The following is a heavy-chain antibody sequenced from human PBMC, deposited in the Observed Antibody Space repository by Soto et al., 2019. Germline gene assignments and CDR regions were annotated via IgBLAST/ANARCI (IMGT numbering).Heavy chain of an antibody. CDR1: GFTFSTYG. CDR2: ISYDGNDK. J-gene: IGHJ4*02. CDR3: AKDSGRGSADYYFDY. D-gene: IGHD3-10*01. V-gene: IGHV3-30*18. Sequence: LRLSCAASGFTFSTYGMHWVRQAPGKGLERVAVISYDGNDKYHADSVKGRFTISRDNSKNTLYLQMNSLRAEDTAVYYCAKDSGRGSADYYFDYWGQGTLVTVSS.